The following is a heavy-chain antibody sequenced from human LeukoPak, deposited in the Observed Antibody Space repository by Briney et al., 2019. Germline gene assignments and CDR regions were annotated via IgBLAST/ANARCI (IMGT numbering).Heavy chain of an antibody. J-gene: IGHJ4*02. Sequence: SVKVSCKASGGTFSSYAISWVRQAPGQGLEWMGGIIPIFGTANYAQKFQGRVTITTDESTSTAYMELSSLRSEDTAVYYCVTYYYDSSGYYSNFDYWGQGTLVTVSS. CDR1: GGTFSSYA. CDR2: IIPIFGTA. CDR3: VTYYYDSSGYYSNFDY. V-gene: IGHV1-69*05. D-gene: IGHD3-22*01.